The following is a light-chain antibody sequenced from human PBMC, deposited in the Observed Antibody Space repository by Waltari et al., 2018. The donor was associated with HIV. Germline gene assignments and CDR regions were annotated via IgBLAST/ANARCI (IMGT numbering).Light chain of an antibody. Sequence: QSALTQPASVSGSPGQSITISCTGSNTDVGYYNLVSWYQQHPGKAPKLMISEVTKRPSGDSHRFSGTKSGNMASLTISGLQSEDEADYYCCSYAGSGTWVFGGGTKVTVL. J-gene: IGLJ3*02. CDR3: CSYAGSGTWV. V-gene: IGLV2-23*02. CDR2: EVT. CDR1: NTDVGYYNL.